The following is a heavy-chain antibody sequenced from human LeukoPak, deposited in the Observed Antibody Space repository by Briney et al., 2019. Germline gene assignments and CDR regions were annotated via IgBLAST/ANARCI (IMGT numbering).Heavy chain of an antibody. V-gene: IGHV1-18*01. CDR2: ISAYNGNT. CDR1: GYSFTSYG. Sequence: GASVKVSCKASGYSFTSYGISWVRQAPGQGLEWMGWISAYNGNTNYAQNLQGRVTMTTDTSTSTAYMELRSLRSDDTAVYYCARDRGITAAGSDAFVIWGQGTMVTVSS. CDR3: ARDRGITAAGSDAFVI. D-gene: IGHD6-13*01. J-gene: IGHJ3*02.